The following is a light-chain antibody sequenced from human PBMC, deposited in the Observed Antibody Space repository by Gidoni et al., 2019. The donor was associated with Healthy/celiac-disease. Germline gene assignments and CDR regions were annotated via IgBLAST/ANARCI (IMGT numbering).Light chain of an antibody. CDR3: QQYNNWPPYT. CDR2: GAS. Sequence: EIVIMQSPDTLSVSPGERATLSCRASQSVSSYLAWYQQKPGQAPRLLIYGASTRATGIPARFSGSGSGTEFTLTISSLQSEDFAVYYCQQYNNWPPYTFGQXTKLEIK. V-gene: IGKV3-15*01. J-gene: IGKJ2*01. CDR1: QSVSSY.